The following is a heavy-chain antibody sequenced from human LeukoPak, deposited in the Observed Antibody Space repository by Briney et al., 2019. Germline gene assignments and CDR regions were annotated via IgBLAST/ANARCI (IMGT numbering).Heavy chain of an antibody. D-gene: IGHD3-16*01. Sequence: SETLSLTCTVSGRSISSNNYYWRWIRQPPGTGLERIGTIYYSGSTYYNPARTSRLTKSVDTYKNQSSMKLSSGPAADSALHFVARQWGPQRGNYRFDPWGQGTLVTVSS. CDR1: GRSISSNNYY. V-gene: IGHV4-39*01. CDR2: IYYSGST. J-gene: IGHJ5*02. CDR3: ARQWGPQRGNYRFDP.